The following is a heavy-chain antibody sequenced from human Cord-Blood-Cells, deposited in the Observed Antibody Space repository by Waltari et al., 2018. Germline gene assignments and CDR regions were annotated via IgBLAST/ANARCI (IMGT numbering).Heavy chain of an antibody. CDR1: GFTFSGSA. Sequence: EVQLVESGGGLVQPGGSLKLSCAASGFTFSGSAMHWVRQASGKGLGWVGRMRSKANSYATAYAASVKGRFTISRDDSKNTAYLQMNSLKTEDTAVYYCTSAGATKALGPWGQGTLVTVSS. J-gene: IGHJ5*02. D-gene: IGHD1-26*01. CDR2: MRSKANSYAT. CDR3: TSAGATKALGP. V-gene: IGHV3-73*02.